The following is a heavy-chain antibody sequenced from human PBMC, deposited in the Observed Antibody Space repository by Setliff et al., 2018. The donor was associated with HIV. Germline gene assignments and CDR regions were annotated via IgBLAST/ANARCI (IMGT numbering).Heavy chain of an antibody. D-gene: IGHD6-19*01. V-gene: IGHV4-38-2*01. CDR3: ARTRTIAVAGPPPEWYFDL. Sequence: KTSETLSLTCAVSGPYSISSGFYWGWIRQPPGKGLEWIGNIYHSGNTYYNPSLKSRVTISVDTSKNQFSLKLRSVTAADTAVYYCARTRTIAVAGPPPEWYFDLWGRGTLVTVS. CDR1: GPYSISSGFY. J-gene: IGHJ2*01. CDR2: IYHSGNT.